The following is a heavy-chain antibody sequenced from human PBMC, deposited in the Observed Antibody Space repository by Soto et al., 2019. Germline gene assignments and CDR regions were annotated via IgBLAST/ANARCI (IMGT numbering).Heavy chain of an antibody. CDR3: AREELQNWFDP. CDR2: IYYSGST. J-gene: IGHJ5*02. V-gene: IGHV4-59*01. Sequence: SETLSLTCTVSGGSISSYYWSWIRQPPGKGLEWIGYIYYSGSTNYNPSLKSRVTISVDTSKNQFSLKLSSVTAADTVVYYCAREELQNWFDPWGQGTLVTVSS. D-gene: IGHD3-10*01. CDR1: GGSISSYY.